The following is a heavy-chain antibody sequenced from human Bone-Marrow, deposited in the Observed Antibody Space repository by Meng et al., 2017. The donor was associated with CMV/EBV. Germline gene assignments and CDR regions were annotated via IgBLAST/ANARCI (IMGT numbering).Heavy chain of an antibody. Sequence: LTCAVYGDSFSGYYWTWIRQPPGEGLEWIGEINHSGRTSYSPSLKGRVTMSVDTSKNHFSLKLTSVTAADTAVYFCAKLVAAEGWFDPWGQGTLVTVSS. D-gene: IGHD2-2*01. J-gene: IGHJ5*02. V-gene: IGHV4-34*01. CDR2: INHSGRT. CDR3: AKLVAAEGWFDP. CDR1: GDSFSGYY.